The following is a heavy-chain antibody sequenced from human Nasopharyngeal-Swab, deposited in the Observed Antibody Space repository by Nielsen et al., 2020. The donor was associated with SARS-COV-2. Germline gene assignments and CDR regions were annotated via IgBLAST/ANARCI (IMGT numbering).Heavy chain of an antibody. V-gene: IGHV7-4-1*02. D-gene: IGHD3-16*02. CDR3: ARRYTALDY. CDR2: INTNTGNP. J-gene: IGHJ4*02. Sequence: WVRQAPGQGLEWMGWINTNTGNPTYAQAFTGRFVFSLDTSVSTAYLQISSLKAEDTAVYYCARRYTALDYWGQGTLVTVSP.